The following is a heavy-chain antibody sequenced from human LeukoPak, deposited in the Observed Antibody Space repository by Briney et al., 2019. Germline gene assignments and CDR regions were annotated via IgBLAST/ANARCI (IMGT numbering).Heavy chain of an antibody. J-gene: IGHJ3*02. CDR2: ISSSSSYI. Sequence: GGSLRLSCAASGFTFSSYSMNWVRQAPGKGLEWVSSISSSSSYIYYADSVKGRFAISRDNAKNSLYLQMNSLRAEDTAVYYCARDGSRDGYDNAFDIWGQGTMVTVSS. V-gene: IGHV3-21*01. D-gene: IGHD5-24*01. CDR1: GFTFSSYS. CDR3: ARDGSRDGYDNAFDI.